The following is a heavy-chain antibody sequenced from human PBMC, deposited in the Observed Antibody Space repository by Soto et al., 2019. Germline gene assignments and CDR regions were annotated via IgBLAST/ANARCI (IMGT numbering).Heavy chain of an antibody. CDR1: GYIFTNND. V-gene: IGHV1-8*01. Sequence: ASVKVSCKASGYIFTNNDVSWVRQATGQGLEWMGWMNPGSGDTGYAQKFQGRVTMTRNISIATAYLELSSLRADDTAIYYCARMASFGSLNWFDPWGQGTLVTVSS. D-gene: IGHD5-18*01. J-gene: IGHJ5*02. CDR3: ARMASFGSLNWFDP. CDR2: MNPGSGDT.